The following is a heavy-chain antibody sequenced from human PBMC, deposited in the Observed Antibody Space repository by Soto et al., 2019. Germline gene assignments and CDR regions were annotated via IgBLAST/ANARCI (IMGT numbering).Heavy chain of an antibody. V-gene: IGHV3-23*01. CDR1: GFTFSSYA. Sequence: HPGGSLRLSCAASGFTFSSYAMSWVRQAPGKGLEWVSAISGSGGSTYYADSVKGRFTISRDNSKNTLYLQMNSLRAEDTAVYYCAKDYHPFPRIIVVVPNYYGMDVWGQGTTVTVSS. D-gene: IGHD2-2*01. J-gene: IGHJ6*02. CDR3: AKDYHPFPRIIVVVPNYYGMDV. CDR2: ISGSGGST.